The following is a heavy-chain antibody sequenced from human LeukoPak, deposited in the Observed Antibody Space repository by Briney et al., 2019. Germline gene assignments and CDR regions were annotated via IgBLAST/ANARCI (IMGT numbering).Heavy chain of an antibody. D-gene: IGHD3-3*01. CDR1: GFTFSSYG. Sequence: GSLRLSCAASGFTFSSYGMSWVRQAPGKGLEWVSAISGSGGSTYYADSVKGRFTISRDNSKDTLYLQMNSLRAEDTAVYYCAKDRGRSGYYTYWGQGTLVTVSS. CDR3: AKDRGRSGYYTY. J-gene: IGHJ4*02. V-gene: IGHV3-23*01. CDR2: ISGSGGST.